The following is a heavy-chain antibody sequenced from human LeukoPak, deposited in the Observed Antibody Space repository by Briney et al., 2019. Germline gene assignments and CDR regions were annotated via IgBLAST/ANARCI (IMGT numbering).Heavy chain of an antibody. Sequence: ASVKVSCKASGGTFSSYAISWVRQAPGQGLEWMGWISAYNGDTNYAQKLQGRVTMTTDTSTSTAYMELRSLRSDDTAVYYCARGLQENLAWLQAFSAFDIWGQGTMVTVSS. CDR1: GGTFSSYA. CDR2: ISAYNGDT. D-gene: IGHD6-19*01. J-gene: IGHJ3*02. V-gene: IGHV1-18*01. CDR3: ARGLQENLAWLQAFSAFDI.